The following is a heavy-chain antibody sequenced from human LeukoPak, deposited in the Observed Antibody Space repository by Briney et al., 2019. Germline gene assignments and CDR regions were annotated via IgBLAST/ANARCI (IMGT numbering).Heavy chain of an antibody. D-gene: IGHD3-10*01. CDR1: GFTFSSDW. V-gene: IGHV3-7*01. CDR3: VRLSYYSGSYSGVV. J-gene: IGHJ6*04. Sequence: PGGSLRLSCAASGFTFSSDWMSWVRQAPGKGLEWVANIKQDGSEKYYVDSVKGRFTISRDNAKNTLYLQMNSLRAEDTAAYYCVRLSYYSGSYSGVVWGKGTTVTVSS. CDR2: IKQDGSEK.